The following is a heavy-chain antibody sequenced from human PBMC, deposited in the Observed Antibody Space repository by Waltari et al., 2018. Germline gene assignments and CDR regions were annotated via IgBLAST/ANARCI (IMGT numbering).Heavy chain of an antibody. V-gene: IGHV3-9*03. CDR3: AKGQLIAVAGTSDAFDI. CDR1: GFTFDDYA. CDR2: ISWNSGSI. Sequence: EVQLVESGGGLVQPGRSLRLSCAASGFTFDDYAMHWVRQAPGKGLEWVSGISWNSGSIGYADSVKGRFTISRDNAKNSLYLQMNSLRAEDMALYYCAKGQLIAVAGTSDAFDIWGQGTMVTVSS. J-gene: IGHJ3*02. D-gene: IGHD6-19*01.